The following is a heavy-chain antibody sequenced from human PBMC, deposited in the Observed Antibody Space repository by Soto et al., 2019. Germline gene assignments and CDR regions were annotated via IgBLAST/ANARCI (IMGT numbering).Heavy chain of an antibody. J-gene: IGHJ3*02. V-gene: IGHV4-30-4*01. CDR1: AGSISSGDYY. Sequence: QVQLQESGPGLVKPSQTLSLTCTVSAGSISSGDYYWSWIRQPPGKGLEWIGYIYYSGSTYYNPSLKSRVTISVDTSENRFSLKVSSVPAADTAVYYCARANPTCYYDSSGYGGAFDIWGQGTMVTVSS. CDR2: IYYSGST. D-gene: IGHD3-22*01. CDR3: ARANPTCYYDSSGYGGAFDI.